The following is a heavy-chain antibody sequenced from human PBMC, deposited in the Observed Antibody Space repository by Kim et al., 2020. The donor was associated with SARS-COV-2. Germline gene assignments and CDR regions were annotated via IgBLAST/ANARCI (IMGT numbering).Heavy chain of an antibody. Sequence: SQTLSLTCAISGDSVSSNSAAWNWIRQSPSRGLEWLGRTYYRSKWYNDYAVSVKSRITINPDTSKNQFSLQLNSVTPEDTAVYYCARDSSGWYLSYYYYGMAIWGQRTTVTVS. V-gene: IGHV6-1*01. CDR3: ARDSSGWYLSYYYYGMAI. D-gene: IGHD6-19*01. J-gene: IGHJ6*02. CDR1: GDSVSSNSAA. CDR2: TYYRSKWYN.